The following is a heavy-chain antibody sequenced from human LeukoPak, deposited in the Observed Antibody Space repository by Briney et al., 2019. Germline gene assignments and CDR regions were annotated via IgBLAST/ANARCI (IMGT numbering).Heavy chain of an antibody. V-gene: IGHV4-59*01. D-gene: IGHD2-2*02. CDR1: GGSISSFY. J-gene: IGHJ4*02. CDR2: IYYSGST. CDR3: ARVGSQLLYYFDY. Sequence: SETLSLTCSVSGGSISSFYWSWLRQPPGKGLEWIGYIYYSGSTNYNPSLKSRVTISVDTSKNQFSLKLSSVTAADTAVYYCARVGSQLLYYFDYWGQGTPVTVSS.